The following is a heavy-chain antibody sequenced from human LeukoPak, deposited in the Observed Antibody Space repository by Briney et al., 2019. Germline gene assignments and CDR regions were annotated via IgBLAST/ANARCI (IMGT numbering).Heavy chain of an antibody. CDR2: ISYDGSDK. J-gene: IGHJ3*02. CDR1: GFTFSNYA. V-gene: IGHV3-30-3*01. D-gene: IGHD1/OR15-1a*01. Sequence: GGSLRLSCAASGFTFSNYAMHWVRQAPGKGLEWVAVISYDGSDKYYADSVKGRFTISRDNTKNSVSLQMKSLRVEDAAVYYCARGTGKTKAFDIWGQGTMVTVSS. CDR3: ARGTGKTKAFDI.